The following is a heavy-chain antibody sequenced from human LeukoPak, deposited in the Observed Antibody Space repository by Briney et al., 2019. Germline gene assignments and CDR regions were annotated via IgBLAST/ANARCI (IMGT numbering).Heavy chain of an antibody. Sequence: SETLSPTCAVYGGSFSGYYWSWIRQPPGKGLEWIGEINHSGSTNYNPSLKSRVTISVDTSKNQFSLKLSSVTAADTAVYYCAREGVVVVPAATRDAFDIWGQGTMVTVSS. J-gene: IGHJ3*02. V-gene: IGHV4-34*01. D-gene: IGHD2-2*01. CDR1: GGSFSGYY. CDR2: INHSGST. CDR3: AREGVVVVPAATRDAFDI.